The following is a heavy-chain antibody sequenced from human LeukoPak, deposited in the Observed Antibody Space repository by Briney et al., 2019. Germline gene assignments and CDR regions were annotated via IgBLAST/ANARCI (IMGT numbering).Heavy chain of an antibody. Sequence: SETLSLTCAVHGGSFSGYYWSCIRQPPGKQLEWIGYIFYSGSTNYNPSLKSRVTLSVDTSKNQFSLKLSSVTAADTAVYYCARGVVAAPTNFDYWGQGTLVTVSS. CDR1: GGSFSGYY. V-gene: IGHV4-59*01. D-gene: IGHD2-15*01. CDR2: IFYSGST. J-gene: IGHJ4*02. CDR3: ARGVVAAPTNFDY.